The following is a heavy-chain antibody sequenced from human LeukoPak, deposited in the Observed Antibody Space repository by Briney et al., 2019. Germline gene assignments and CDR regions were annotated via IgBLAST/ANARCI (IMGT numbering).Heavy chain of an antibody. J-gene: IGHJ4*02. CDR2: IIPIFGTA. CDR1: GYTFTSYG. Sequence: SVKVSCKASGYTFTSYGISWVRQAPGQGLEWMGGIIPIFGTANYAQKIQGRVTMTRDTSTSTVYMELSSLRSEDTAVYYCARDPGYSYGFRGDDYWGQGTLVTVSS. CDR3: ARDPGYSYGFRGDDY. V-gene: IGHV1-69*05. D-gene: IGHD3-10*01.